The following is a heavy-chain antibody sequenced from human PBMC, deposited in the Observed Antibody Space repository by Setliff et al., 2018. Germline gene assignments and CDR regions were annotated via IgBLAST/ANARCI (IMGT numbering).Heavy chain of an antibody. CDR3: ARRGYGGYIYGSFDS. CDR1: GYRFTSQW. J-gene: IGHJ5*01. Sequence: GESLKISCKASGYRFTSQWIAWVRQTPGRGLEWMGIIYPADFDTTYSPSFQGQVTISVDKSLSTAYLQWSSLKASDSGKYYCARRGYGGYIYGSFDSWGQGTLVTVSS. V-gene: IGHV5-51*01. D-gene: IGHD5-18*01. CDR2: IYPADFDT.